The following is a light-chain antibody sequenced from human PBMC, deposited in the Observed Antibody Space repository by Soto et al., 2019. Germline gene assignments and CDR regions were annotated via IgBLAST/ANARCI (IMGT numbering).Light chain of an antibody. V-gene: IGKV1-9*01. CDR3: QQLHTYPHT. Sequence: IQLTQSPSSLSASVGDSVTIACRASQGISRYLAWYQQKPGKAPKFLIHSASTLQSGVPSRFSASGSGTDFTLTVSGLQPEEFATYYCQQLHTYPHTFGQGTKLEIK. CDR2: SAS. J-gene: IGKJ2*01. CDR1: QGISRY.